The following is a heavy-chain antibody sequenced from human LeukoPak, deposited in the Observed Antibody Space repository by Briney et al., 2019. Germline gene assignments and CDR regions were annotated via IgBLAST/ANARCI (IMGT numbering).Heavy chain of an antibody. D-gene: IGHD3-3*01. V-gene: IGHV3-23*01. CDR3: ARGSRRLLRFLGQSKWFDP. Sequence: PGGSLRLTCAASGFTFSNYGMGWVRQTPGKGLEWLSSVSGSGANTYYADSVKGRFTISRDNSKSTLYLQMNSLRAEDTAVYYCARGSRRLLRFLGQSKWFDPWGQGTLVTVSS. CDR1: GFTFSNYG. CDR2: VSGSGANT. J-gene: IGHJ5*02.